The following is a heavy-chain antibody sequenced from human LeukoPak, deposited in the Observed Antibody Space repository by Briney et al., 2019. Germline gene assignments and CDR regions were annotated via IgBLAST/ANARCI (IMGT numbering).Heavy chain of an antibody. CDR1: GFTFSSYA. D-gene: IGHD6-13*01. V-gene: IGHV3-30-3*01. Sequence: GGSLRLSCAASGFTFSSYAIHWVRQAPDKGLEWVAIISYDGSNKYYADSVKGRFTISRDNSKNTVHLQMNSLRAEDTAVYYCARDPKYTSSWYFDYWGQGTLVTVSS. CDR3: ARDPKYTSSWYFDY. CDR2: ISYDGSNK. J-gene: IGHJ4*02.